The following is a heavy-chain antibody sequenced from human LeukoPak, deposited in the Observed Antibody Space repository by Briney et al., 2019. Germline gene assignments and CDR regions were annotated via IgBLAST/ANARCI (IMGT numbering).Heavy chain of an antibody. V-gene: IGHV4-4*07. CDR3: ARGYGDIEY. J-gene: IGHJ4*02. D-gene: IGHD4-17*01. CDR1: GGSISSYY. CDR2: IYASGST. Sequence: SETLSLTCTVSGGSISSYYWSWIRQPAGKGLEWIGRIYASGSTDANPSLKSRVTMSVATSKNQFSLRLTSVTAADTAVYYCARGYGDIEYWGQGILVTVSS.